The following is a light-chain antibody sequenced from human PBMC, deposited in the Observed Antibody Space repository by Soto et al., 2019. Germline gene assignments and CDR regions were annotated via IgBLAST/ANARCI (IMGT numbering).Light chain of an antibody. CDR3: QRYGSSPPXT. CDR2: GAS. V-gene: IGKV3-20*01. Sequence: EIVLTQSPGTLSLSPGERATLSCRASQRVSSSYLAWYQQKPGQAPRLLIYGASSRATGIPDRFSGSGSGTDFTLTISRLEPEDFAVYFCQRYGSSPPXTFGQGNK. CDR1: QRVSSSY. J-gene: IGKJ2*01.